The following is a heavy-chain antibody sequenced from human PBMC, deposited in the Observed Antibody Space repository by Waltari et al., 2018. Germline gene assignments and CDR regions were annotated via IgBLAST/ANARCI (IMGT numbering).Heavy chain of an antibody. Sequence: QVQLQESGPGLVKPSETLSLTCAVSGYSISSAYYWGWIRQPPGKGLEWIGSIYHSGSTYYNPSLKSRVTISVDTSKNQFSLKLSSVTAADTAVYYCARSGSWQWLGDYWGQGTLVTVSS. D-gene: IGHD6-19*01. V-gene: IGHV4-38-2*01. CDR1: GYSISSAYY. CDR2: IYHSGST. CDR3: ARSGSWQWLGDY. J-gene: IGHJ4*02.